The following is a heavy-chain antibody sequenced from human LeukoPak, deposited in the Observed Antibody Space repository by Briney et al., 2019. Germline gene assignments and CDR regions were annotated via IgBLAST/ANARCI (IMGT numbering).Heavy chain of an antibody. CDR3: ARRGTSTAMDIDY. D-gene: IGHD5-18*01. J-gene: IGHJ4*02. Sequence: SVKVSCKASGGTFSSYAISWVRQAPGQGLEWMGGIIPIFGTANYAQKFQGRVTITADESTSTAYMELSSLRSEDTAVYYCARRGTSTAMDIDYWGQGTLVTVSS. CDR1: GGTFSSYA. V-gene: IGHV1-69*01. CDR2: IIPIFGTA.